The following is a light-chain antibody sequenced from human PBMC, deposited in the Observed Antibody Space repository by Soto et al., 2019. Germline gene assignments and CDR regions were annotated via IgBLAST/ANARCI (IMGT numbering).Light chain of an antibody. CDR3: SSHTSGNTRV. CDR1: TGDVGGYDY. V-gene: IGLV2-14*01. J-gene: IGLJ1*01. CDR2: EVT. Sequence: TLTQPPSVTESPAQSITISYTGTTGDVGGYDYVSWYQQYPYKAPKLIIYEVTNRPSGISNRFSGSKSGNTAFLTIYGLQAEDEADYYCSSHTSGNTRVFGTGTKVTVL.